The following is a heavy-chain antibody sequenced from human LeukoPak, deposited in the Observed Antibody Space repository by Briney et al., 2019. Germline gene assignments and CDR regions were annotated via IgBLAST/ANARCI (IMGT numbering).Heavy chain of an antibody. CDR2: IYYSGST. CDR1: GGSISSSSFY. CDR3: ARHSGPYSSSWFDY. V-gene: IGHV4-39*01. Sequence: SETLSLTCTVSGGSISSSSFYWGWIRQPPGKGLEWIGSIYYSGSTYYNPSLKSRVTISVDTSKNQFSLKLSSVTAADTAVYYCARHSGPYSSSWFDYWGQGTLVTVSS. D-gene: IGHD6-13*01. J-gene: IGHJ5*01.